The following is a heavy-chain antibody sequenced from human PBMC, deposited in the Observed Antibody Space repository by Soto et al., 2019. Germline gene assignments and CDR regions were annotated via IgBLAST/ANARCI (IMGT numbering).Heavy chain of an antibody. CDR2: IDPSDSYT. J-gene: IGHJ6*02. Sequence: PGESLKISCKGSGYSFTSYWISWVRQMPGKGLEWMGRIDPSDSYTNYSPSFQGHVTISADKSISTAYLQWSSLKASDTAMYYCARPMRFLEWSKTYYYYYGMDVWGQGTTVTVS. D-gene: IGHD3-3*01. CDR1: GYSFTSYW. CDR3: ARPMRFLEWSKTYYYYYGMDV. V-gene: IGHV5-10-1*01.